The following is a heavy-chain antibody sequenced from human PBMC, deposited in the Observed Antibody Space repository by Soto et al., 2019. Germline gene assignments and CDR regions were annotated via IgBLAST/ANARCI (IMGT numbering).Heavy chain of an antibody. CDR3: ARDHQQGSWHPNFAY. J-gene: IGHJ4*02. CDR2: IYYSGST. D-gene: IGHD6-13*01. Sequence: QVQLQESGPGLVKPSETLSLTCTVSGGSVSSGSYYWSWIRQPPGKGLEWIGYIYYSGSTNYNPSLKSRVTISVDTSKNQFSLKLSSVTAADTAVYYCARDHQQGSWHPNFAYWGQGTLVTVSS. CDR1: GGSVSSGSYY. V-gene: IGHV4-61*01.